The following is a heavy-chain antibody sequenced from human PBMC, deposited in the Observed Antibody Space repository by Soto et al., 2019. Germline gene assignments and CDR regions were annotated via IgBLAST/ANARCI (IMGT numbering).Heavy chain of an antibody. V-gene: IGHV3-30-3*01. Sequence: QVELVESGGGVVQSGGSLRLSCAAPGFSFSIHALHWNRQAPGEGLEWVAVMSPNGDNQYYADSVKGRFTISRDTSKSTLSLQMTSLRPEDTAVYYCASGAAFYYDTSRYWGQGTLVTVSS. J-gene: IGHJ4*02. D-gene: IGHD3-22*01. CDR1: GFSFSIHA. CDR3: ASGAAFYYDTSRY. CDR2: MSPNGDNQ.